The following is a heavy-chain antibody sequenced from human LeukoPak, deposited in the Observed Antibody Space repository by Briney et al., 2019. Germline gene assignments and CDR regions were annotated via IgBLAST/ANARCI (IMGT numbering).Heavy chain of an antibody. CDR3: ARAPNYYYGDFDY. Sequence: GASVKVSCKASGGTFSSYAISWVRQAPGQGLELMGGIIPIFGTANYAQKFQGRVTITADESTSTAYMELSSLRSEDTAVYYCARAPNYYYGDFDYWGQGTLVTVSS. CDR1: GGTFSSYA. D-gene: IGHD3-10*01. J-gene: IGHJ4*02. V-gene: IGHV1-69*13. CDR2: IIPIFGTA.